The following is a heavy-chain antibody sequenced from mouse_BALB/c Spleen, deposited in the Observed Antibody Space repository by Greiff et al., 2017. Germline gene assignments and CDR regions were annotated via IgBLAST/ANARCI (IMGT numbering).Heavy chain of an antibody. Sequence: EVKLVESGGGLVQPGGSLKLSCAASGFTFSSYTMSWVRQTPEKRLEWVAYISNGGGSTYYPDTVKGRFTISRDNAKNTLYLQMSSLKSEDTAMYYCARGLWDEDFDYWGQGTTLTVSS. CDR2: ISNGGGST. J-gene: IGHJ2*01. V-gene: IGHV5-12-2*01. CDR1: GFTFSSYT. CDR3: ARGLWDEDFDY. D-gene: IGHD6-5*01.